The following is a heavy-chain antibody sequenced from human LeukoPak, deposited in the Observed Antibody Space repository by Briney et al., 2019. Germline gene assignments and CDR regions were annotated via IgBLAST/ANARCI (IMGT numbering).Heavy chain of an antibody. V-gene: IGHV3-21*01. D-gene: IGHD2-21*01. Sequence: GSLRLSCVVSGLAFRNYSMNWVRQAPGKGLEWVASISGSSDYMYYTDSLKGRFTISRDNTKNSLYLQMNSLRAEDTGIYYCARDSGGDDYFDYWGLGTLVTVPS. J-gene: IGHJ4*02. CDR1: GLAFRNYS. CDR2: ISGSSDYM. CDR3: ARDSGGDDYFDY.